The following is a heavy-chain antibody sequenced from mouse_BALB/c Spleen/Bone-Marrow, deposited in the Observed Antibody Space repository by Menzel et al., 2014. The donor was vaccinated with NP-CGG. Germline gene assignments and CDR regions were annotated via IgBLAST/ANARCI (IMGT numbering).Heavy chain of an antibody. CDR3: ARVYGWYFDV. V-gene: IGHV5-6-3*01. CDR1: GFTFSSYG. J-gene: IGHJ1*01. CDR2: INNNGGST. D-gene: IGHD1-1*01. Sequence: EVKVVESGGGLVQPGGSLKLSCVASGFTFSSYGMSWVRQTPDKSLELVATINNNGGSTYYPDSVKGQFTISRDNAKNTLYLQMSSLKSEDTAMYYCARVYGWYFDVWGAGTTVTVSS.